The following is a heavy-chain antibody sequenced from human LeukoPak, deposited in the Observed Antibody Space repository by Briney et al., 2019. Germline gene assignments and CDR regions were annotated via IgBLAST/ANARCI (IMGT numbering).Heavy chain of an antibody. CDR2: ISGSGDRT. V-gene: IGHV3-23*01. CDR3: AKGYYGSGSYGWFDY. J-gene: IGHJ4*02. Sequence: GGSLRLSCAASGFTFSSSAMSWVRQAPGKGLEWVSTISGSGDRTYYADSVKGRFTISRDNSKNTLFLHMNGLRAEDTAVYSCAKGYYGSGSYGWFDYWGQGTLVTVSS. CDR1: GFTFSSSA. D-gene: IGHD3-10*01.